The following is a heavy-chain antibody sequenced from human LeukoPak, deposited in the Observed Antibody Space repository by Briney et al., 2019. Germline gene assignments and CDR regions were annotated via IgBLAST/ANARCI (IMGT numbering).Heavy chain of an antibody. J-gene: IGHJ5*02. Sequence: ASVKVSCKASGSTFTDNYIHWVRQAPGQGLEWMGRISPNSGGINYARKFQGSVTMTRDTSIGTAYMELSRLRSDDTAVYYCATAGYCRCGSCSDWFDPWGQGTLVTVSS. D-gene: IGHD2-15*01. CDR1: GSTFTDNY. CDR3: ATAGYCRCGSCSDWFDP. CDR2: ISPNSGGI. V-gene: IGHV1-2*02.